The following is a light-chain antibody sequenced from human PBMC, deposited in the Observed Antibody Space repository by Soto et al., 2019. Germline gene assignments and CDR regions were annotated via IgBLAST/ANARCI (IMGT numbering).Light chain of an antibody. Sequence: QSALTQPASVSGSPGQSITISCTGTNSDVGGYNYVSWYQQYPGKAPKLMIYGLSNRPSGVSHRFSGSKSGNTASLTISGLQAEDEADYYCSSFTSSSTFVFGTGTKVTVL. J-gene: IGLJ1*01. V-gene: IGLV2-14*03. CDR3: SSFTSSSTFV. CDR2: GLS. CDR1: NSDVGGYNY.